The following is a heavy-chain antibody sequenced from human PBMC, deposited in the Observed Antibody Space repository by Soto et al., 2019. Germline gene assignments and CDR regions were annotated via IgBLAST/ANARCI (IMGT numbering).Heavy chain of an antibody. CDR2: IYYRGNT. V-gene: IGHV4-59*11. CDR1: GGSISSHY. D-gene: IGHD1-26*01. Sequence: QVQLEESGPGLVKPSETLSLTCTVSGGSISSHYWSWVRQAPGKGREWIGFIYYRGNTFYNPSLKSRGTISVDTSNNQSSLKLDSVTPADTAVYYCARDGREASGIDVWGQGTAVTVSS. J-gene: IGHJ6*02. CDR3: ARDGREASGIDV.